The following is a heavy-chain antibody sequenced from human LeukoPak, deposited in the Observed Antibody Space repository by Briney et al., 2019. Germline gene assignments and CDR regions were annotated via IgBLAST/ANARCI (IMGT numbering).Heavy chain of an antibody. V-gene: IGHV4-34*01. CDR3: ARVTAMGCFDY. Sequence: SETLSLTCAVYGGSFSGYYWSWIRQPPGKGLEWIGEINHSGSTNYNPSLKSRVTISVDTSKNQFSLKLSSVTAADTAVYYGARVTAMGCFDYWGQGTLVTVSS. CDR1: GGSFSGYY. CDR2: INHSGST. D-gene: IGHD5-18*01. J-gene: IGHJ4*02.